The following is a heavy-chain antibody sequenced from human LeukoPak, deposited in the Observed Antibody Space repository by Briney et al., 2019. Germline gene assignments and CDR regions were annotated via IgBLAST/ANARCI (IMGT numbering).Heavy chain of an antibody. D-gene: IGHD3-10*01. CDR3: ARGLFFQLVRGVGGLDY. J-gene: IGHJ4*02. CDR1: GFTFSSYA. Sequence: PGGSLRLSCAASGFTFSSYAMHWVRQAPGKGLEWVAVISNDGSSKFYADSVKGRFTISRDNSKNTLYLQMNSLRAEDTAVYYCARGLFFQLVRGVGGLDYWGQGTLVTVSS. CDR2: ISNDGSSK. V-gene: IGHV3-30-3*01.